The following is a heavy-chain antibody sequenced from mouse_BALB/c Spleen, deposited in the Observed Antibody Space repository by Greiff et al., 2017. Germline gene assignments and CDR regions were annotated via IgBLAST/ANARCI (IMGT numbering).Heavy chain of an antibody. CDR1: GFSLTSYG. Sequence: QVQLQQSGPGLVQPSQSLSITCTVSGFSLTSYGVHWVRQSPGKGLEWLGVIWSGGSTDYNAAFISRLSISKDNSKSQVFFKMNSLQANDTAIYYCARNALYPVYGGFAYWGQGTLVTVSA. CDR3: ARNALYPVYGGFAY. J-gene: IGHJ3*01. CDR2: IWSGGST. D-gene: IGHD1-1*01. V-gene: IGHV2-2*02.